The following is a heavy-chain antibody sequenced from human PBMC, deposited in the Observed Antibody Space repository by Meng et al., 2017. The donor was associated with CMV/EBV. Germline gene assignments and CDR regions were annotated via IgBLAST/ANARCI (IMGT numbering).Heavy chain of an antibody. CDR2: IYYSGST. J-gene: IGHJ5*02. D-gene: IGHD3-22*01. CDR3: ARQGYYYDIGWFDP. Sequence: SETLSLTCTVSGGSISSSSYYWGWIRQPPGKGLEWIGSIYYSGSTYYNPSLKSRVTISVDTSKNQFSLKLSSVTAADPAVYYCARQGYYYDIGWFDPWGQGTLVTVSS. CDR1: GGSISSSSYY. V-gene: IGHV4-39*01.